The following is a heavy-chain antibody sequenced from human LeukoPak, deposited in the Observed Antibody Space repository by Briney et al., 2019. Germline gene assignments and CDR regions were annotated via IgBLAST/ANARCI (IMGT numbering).Heavy chain of an antibody. CDR2: IYWDEDE. D-gene: IGHD3-10*01. V-gene: IGHV2-5*02. CDR1: GFSLTTRGVG. CDR3: AHAYRSGVYVNFEE. Sequence: SGPSLVQPTQPLTLTFTFSGFSLTTRGVGVGWIRQPPGKALEWHALIYWDEDERYSPFLKTRLTITTHTSKYQVVLTVTNMDPVDTATYYGAHAYRSGVYVNFEEWGQGALVTVSS. J-gene: IGHJ4*02.